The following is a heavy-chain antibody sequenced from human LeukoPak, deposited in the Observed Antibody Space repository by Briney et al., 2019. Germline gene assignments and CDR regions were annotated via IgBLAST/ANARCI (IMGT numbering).Heavy chain of an antibody. D-gene: IGHD2-2*01. CDR3: ARKYCSTTSCLFDY. V-gene: IGHV3-48*03. CDR2: ISSSGSSI. J-gene: IGHJ4*02. CDR1: GFTFSSYE. Sequence: PGGSLRLSCAASGFTFSSYEMNCVRQAPGKGLEWVSYISSSGSSIYYADSVKGRFTISRDNAKNSLYLQMNSLRAEDTAVYYCARKYCSTTSCLFDYWGQGTLVTVSS.